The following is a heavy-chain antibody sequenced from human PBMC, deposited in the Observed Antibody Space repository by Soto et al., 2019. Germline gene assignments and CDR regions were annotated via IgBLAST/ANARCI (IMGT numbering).Heavy chain of an antibody. J-gene: IGHJ3*01. CDR3: ALGGFDF. CDR2: INPNGGDT. D-gene: IGHD2-15*01. V-gene: IGHV1-46*01. Sequence: ASVKVSCKASGYTFTSYYMHWVRQAPGQGLEWMGIINPNGGDTSYVQKFQGRATVTRDTSTSTVYMELSSLRSEDTAVYYCALGGFDFWGQGTMVTVSS. CDR1: GYTFTSYY.